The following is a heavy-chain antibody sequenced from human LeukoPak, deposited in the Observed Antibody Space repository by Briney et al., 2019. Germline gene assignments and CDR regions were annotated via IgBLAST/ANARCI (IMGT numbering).Heavy chain of an antibody. CDR2: MNPNSGNT. J-gene: IGHJ4*02. CDR3: ARDLGIYGGNSGDFDY. V-gene: IGHV1-8*01. CDR1: GYTFTNYD. Sequence: ASVKVSCKASGYTFTNYDVNWVRQATGQGLEWMGWMNPNSGNTGYAQKFQGRVTMTRDTSTSTVYMELSSPRSEDTAVYYCARDLGIYGGNSGDFDYWGQGTLVTVSS. D-gene: IGHD4-23*01.